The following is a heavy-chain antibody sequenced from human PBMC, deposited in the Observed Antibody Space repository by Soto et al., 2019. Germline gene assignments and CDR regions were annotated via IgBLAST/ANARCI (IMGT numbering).Heavy chain of an antibody. V-gene: IGHV5-10-1*01. Sequence: PGESLKISCKGSGYRFTNSWITWVRQMPGKGLEWMGRIDPSDSYTNYSPSFQGHVTISVDKSISTAYLQWSSLKASDTAIYYCARPGYGYYFDYWGQGTLVTVS. D-gene: IGHD1-1*01. CDR2: IDPSDSYT. J-gene: IGHJ4*02. CDR1: GYRFTNSW. CDR3: ARPGYGYYFDY.